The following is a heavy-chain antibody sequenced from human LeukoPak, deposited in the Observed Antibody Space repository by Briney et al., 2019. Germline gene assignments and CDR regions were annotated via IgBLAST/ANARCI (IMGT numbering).Heavy chain of an antibody. V-gene: IGHV3-21*01. D-gene: IGHD2/OR15-2a*01. Sequence: GGSLTLSCSASGFIFSSYTMNWVRQAPGKGLEWVSSISSSSTYIYYADSVKGRFTISRDNAENSLYLQMDSLRAEDTAIYYCARDLYSTSSFDYWGQGTLVTVSS. J-gene: IGHJ4*02. CDR1: GFIFSSYT. CDR3: ARDLYSTSSFDY. CDR2: ISSSSTYI.